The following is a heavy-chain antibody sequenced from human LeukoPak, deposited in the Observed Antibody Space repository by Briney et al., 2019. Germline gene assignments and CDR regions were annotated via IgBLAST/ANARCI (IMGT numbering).Heavy chain of an antibody. D-gene: IGHD6-19*01. CDR1: GGTLRRHT. J-gene: IGHJ4*02. CDR3: ASRSHKTIVGADTREVGDY. Sequence: GASVKVSCKASGGTLRRHTITWVRQAPGQGLEWMGRIIPMMGIANYAQEFQGRVTITADTSTDTAYMDLISLRSEDTAVYYCASRSHKTIVGADTREVGDYWGQGTLVTVSS. CDR2: IIPMMGIA. V-gene: IGHV1-69*02.